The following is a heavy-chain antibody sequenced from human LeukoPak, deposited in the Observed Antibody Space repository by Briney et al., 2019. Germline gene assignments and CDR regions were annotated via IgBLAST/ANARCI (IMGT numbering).Heavy chain of an antibody. J-gene: IGHJ5*02. V-gene: IGHV4-59*01. CDR3: ARAGIAARPPNWFDP. D-gene: IGHD6-6*01. Sequence: TPETLSLTCTVSGGSISSYYWSWIRQPPGKGLEWIGYIYYSGSTNYNPSLKSRVTISVDTSKNQFSLKLSSVTAADTAVYYCARAGIAARPPNWFDPWGQGTLVTVSS. CDR2: IYYSGST. CDR1: GGSISSYY.